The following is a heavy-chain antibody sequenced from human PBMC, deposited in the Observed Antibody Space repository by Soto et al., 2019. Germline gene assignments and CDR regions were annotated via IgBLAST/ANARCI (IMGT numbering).Heavy chain of an antibody. CDR1: GYTFTSYG. CDR3: XXXXXAGNCDY. CDR2: ISAYNGNT. V-gene: IGHV1-18*01. J-gene: IGHJ4*02. D-gene: IGHD6-13*01. Sequence: QVQLVQSGAEVKKPGASVKVSCKASGYTFTSYGISWVRQAPGQGLEWMGWISAYNGNTNYAQKLQGRVTMTTDTXXXXXXXXXXXXXXXXXXVXXXXXXXXAGNCDYWGQGTLVTVSS.